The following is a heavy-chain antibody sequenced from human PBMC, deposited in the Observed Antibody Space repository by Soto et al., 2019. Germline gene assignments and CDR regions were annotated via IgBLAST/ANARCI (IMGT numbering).Heavy chain of an antibody. CDR1: GFAFSTYA. Sequence: GGSLRLSCAASGFAFSTYAMSWVRQAPGKGLEWVSGITGSGGNTYYADSVKGRFTISRDSSKKALYLQMNSLRAEDTAIYYCAKEGVWADERKYYYAMDVWGQGTTVTVSS. J-gene: IGHJ6*02. CDR3: AKEGVWADERKYYYAMDV. D-gene: IGHD6-19*01. V-gene: IGHV3-23*01. CDR2: ITGSGGNT.